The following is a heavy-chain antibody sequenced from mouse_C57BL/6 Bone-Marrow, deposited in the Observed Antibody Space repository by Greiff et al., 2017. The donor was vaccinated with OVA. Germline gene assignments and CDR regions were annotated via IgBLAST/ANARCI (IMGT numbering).Heavy chain of an antibody. CDR3: ARRGGTGTVYYFDY. CDR1: GFSLTSSG. CDR2: IWSGGST. V-gene: IGHV2-2*01. Sequence: VQLQESGPGLVQPSQSLSITCTVSGFSLTSSGVHWVRQSPGKGLEWLGVIWSGGSTDSTAAFISRLSISKDTSKRQVFFKMNSLQADDTAIYYGARRGGTGTVYYFDYWGQGTTLTVSS. J-gene: IGHJ2*01. D-gene: IGHD4-1*01.